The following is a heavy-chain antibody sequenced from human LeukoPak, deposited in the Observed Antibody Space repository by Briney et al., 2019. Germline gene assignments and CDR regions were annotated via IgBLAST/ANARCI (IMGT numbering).Heavy chain of an antibody. J-gene: IGHJ4*02. CDR3: ARDLGYCSGGSCYSYYFDS. D-gene: IGHD2-15*01. V-gene: IGHV3-7*04. CDR1: GFTFSSYW. CDR2: MKHDGGEK. Sequence: PGGSLRLSCAASGFTFSSYWMSWVRQAPGQGLEWVANMKHDGGEKYYEDSVKGRFTISRDNAKNSLDLQMNSLRAEDTAVYYCARDLGYCSGGSCYSYYFDSWGQGTLVTVSS.